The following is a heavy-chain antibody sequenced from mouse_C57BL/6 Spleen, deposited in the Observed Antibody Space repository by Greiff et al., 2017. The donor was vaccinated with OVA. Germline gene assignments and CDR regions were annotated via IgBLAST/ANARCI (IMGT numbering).Heavy chain of an antibody. J-gene: IGHJ3*01. CDR2: ISDGGSYT. V-gene: IGHV5-4*01. Sequence: EVKLMESGGGLVKPGGSLKLSCAASGFTFSSYAMSRVRQTPEKRLEWVATISDGGSYTYYPDNVKGRFTISRDNAKNNLYLQMSHLKSEDTAMYYCARDPGGLAYWGQGTLVTVSA. CDR3: ARDPGGLAY. CDR1: GFTFSSYA.